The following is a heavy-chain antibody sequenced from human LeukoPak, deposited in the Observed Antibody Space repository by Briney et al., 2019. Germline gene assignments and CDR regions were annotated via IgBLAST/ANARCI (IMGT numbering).Heavy chain of an antibody. CDR3: ARDSEITMVRGVIIKFGSNWFDP. V-gene: IGHV1-18*01. CDR2: ISAYNGNT. Sequence: ASVKVSCKASGYTFTSYAISWVRQAPGQGLEWMGWISAYNGNTNYAQKLQGRVTSTTDTSTSTAYMELRSLRSDDTAVYYCARDSEITMVRGVIIKFGSNWFDPWGQGTLVTVSS. J-gene: IGHJ5*02. CDR1: GYTFTSYA. D-gene: IGHD3-10*01.